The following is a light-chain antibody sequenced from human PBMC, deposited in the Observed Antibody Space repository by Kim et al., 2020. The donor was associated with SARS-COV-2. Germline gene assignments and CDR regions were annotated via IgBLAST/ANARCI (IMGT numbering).Light chain of an antibody. J-gene: IGLJ2*01. CDR3: NSRGSSGHRLL. CDR2: GNN. CDR1: SLRIYY. V-gene: IGLV3-19*01. Sequence: ALGRTVSITCQGDSLRIYYASWYQQKPGQAPVLVIYGNNLRPSGIPDRFSGSSSGNTASLTITGAQADDEADYYCNSRGSSGHRLLFGGGTQLTVL.